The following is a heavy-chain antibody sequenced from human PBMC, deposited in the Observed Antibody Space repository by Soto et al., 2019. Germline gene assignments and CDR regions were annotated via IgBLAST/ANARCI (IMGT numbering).Heavy chain of an antibody. CDR1: GFTFDSHT. Sequence: QVQLVESGGGVVQPGRSLRLSCTASGFTFDSHTMHWVRQSPGKGLEWVALISFDGSLKYDSDSVKGRFSISRDNSKNTGFLEMNSLSPEDTAVYYCARTYSSSWNYLDYWGQGVQVIVSS. V-gene: IGHV3-30*04. CDR2: ISFDGSLK. D-gene: IGHD6-13*01. J-gene: IGHJ4*02. CDR3: ARTYSSSWNYLDY.